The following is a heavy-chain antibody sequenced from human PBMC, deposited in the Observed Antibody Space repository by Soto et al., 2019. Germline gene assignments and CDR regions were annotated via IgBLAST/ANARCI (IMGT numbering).Heavy chain of an antibody. Sequence: SETLSLTCAVSGVSISSGNWWTWVRQSPQRGLEYIGEIFHDGTANYYPSFERRVAISVDTSKNQFPLKLTSVTAADTAIYFCARLVYDTRLNYMYFDFWGQGTLVTVSS. V-gene: IGHV4-4*02. J-gene: IGHJ4*02. D-gene: IGHD3-10*01. CDR1: GVSISSGNW. CDR3: ARLVYDTRLNYMYFDF. CDR2: IFHDGTA.